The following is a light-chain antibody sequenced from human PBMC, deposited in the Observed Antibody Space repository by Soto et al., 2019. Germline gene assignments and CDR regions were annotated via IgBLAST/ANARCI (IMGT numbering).Light chain of an antibody. CDR1: SSNIGNNY. V-gene: IGLV1-51*01. J-gene: IGLJ2*01. CDR2: DNN. CDR3: GTWDNSLSAGV. Sequence: QSVLTQPPSVSAAPGRKVTISCSGSSSNIGNNYVSWYQQLPGTAPKLLIYDNNKRPSGIPDRFSGSKSGTSATLGITGLQSGDEADYYCGTWDNSLSAGVFGGGTKLTVL.